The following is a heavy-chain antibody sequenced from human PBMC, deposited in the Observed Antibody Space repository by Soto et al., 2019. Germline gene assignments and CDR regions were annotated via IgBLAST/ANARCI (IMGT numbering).Heavy chain of an antibody. CDR2: ISYDGRSK. CDR3: ARDAWDRHRATFNV. D-gene: IGHD1-26*01. V-gene: IGHV3-30*04. Sequence: HPGGSLRLSCAASGFTFRSHSMHWVRQAPGEGLEWVAVISYDGRSKYYADSVKGRFTISRDNSNNTLYLQMIGLRAEDTAMYYCARDAWDRHRATFNVWGQGTMVTVSS. J-gene: IGHJ3*01. CDR1: GFTFRSHS.